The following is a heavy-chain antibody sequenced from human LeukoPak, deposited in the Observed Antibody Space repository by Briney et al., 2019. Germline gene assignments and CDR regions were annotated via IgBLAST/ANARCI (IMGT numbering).Heavy chain of an antibody. CDR1: GYTFTSYY. CDR2: INPSAGST. V-gene: IGHV1-46*01. Sequence: ASVKVSCKASGYTFTSYYMHWVRRAPGQGLDWVGIINPSAGSTTYAQKFQGRVTMTRDTSTSAVYMELSSLRSEDTAVYYCARDPGEQQLDGMDVWGQGTTVTVSS. D-gene: IGHD6-13*01. J-gene: IGHJ6*02. CDR3: ARDPGEQQLDGMDV.